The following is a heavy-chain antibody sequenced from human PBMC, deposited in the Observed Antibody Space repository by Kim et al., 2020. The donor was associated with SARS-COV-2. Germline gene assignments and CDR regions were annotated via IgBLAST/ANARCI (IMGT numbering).Heavy chain of an antibody. CDR3: ARRLKSGSYYY. D-gene: IGHD3-10*01. J-gene: IGHJ4*02. V-gene: IGHV4-39*01. CDR2: T. Sequence: TYYNPSLKSRVTIAVDTSKNQFSLKLSSVTAADTAVYYCARRLKSGSYYYWGQGTLVTVSS.